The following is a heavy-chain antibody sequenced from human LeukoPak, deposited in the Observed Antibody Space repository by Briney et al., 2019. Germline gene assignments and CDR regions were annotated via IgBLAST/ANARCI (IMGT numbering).Heavy chain of an antibody. J-gene: IGHJ4*02. CDR2: ISSSSIYI. CDR3: ARGYCSGGSCYDY. D-gene: IGHD2-15*01. Sequence: GGSLRLSCAASGFTFSSYSMNWVSQAPGKGLEWVSSISSSSIYIYYADSVKGRFTISRDNAKNSLYLQMNSLRAEDTAVYYCARGYCSGGSCYDYWGQGTLVTVSS. V-gene: IGHV3-21*01. CDR1: GFTFSSYS.